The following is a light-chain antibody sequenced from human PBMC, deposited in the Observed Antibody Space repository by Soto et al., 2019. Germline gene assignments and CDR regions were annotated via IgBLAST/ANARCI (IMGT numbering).Light chain of an antibody. V-gene: IGKV3-20*01. J-gene: IGKJ2*01. CDR3: QHYGGSPYT. CDR1: QIVSSTY. CDR2: GAS. Sequence: EIVLTQSPGTLSLSPGERATLSCRASQIVSSTYLAWFQQKPGQAPRLLIYGASTRATGTPDRFSGSGSGTDSTLTISGLEPEDFAVYYCQHYGGSPYTLGQGTKVDIK.